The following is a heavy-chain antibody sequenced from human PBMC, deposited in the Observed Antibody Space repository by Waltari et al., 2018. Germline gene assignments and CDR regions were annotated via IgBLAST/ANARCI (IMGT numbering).Heavy chain of an antibody. Sequence: QVQLQQWGAGLLRPSATLSLTCAVYGGSFSNYYWSWIRQPPGKGLEWIGEINDSGSTNYHPSFKNRVTTSVDASKNQVSLKMTSVTAADTAVYYCARHPERRLAHFDYWGQGTLVTVSS. J-gene: IGHJ4*02. V-gene: IGHV4-34*02. CDR3: ARHPERRLAHFDY. CDR2: INDSGST. D-gene: IGHD1-26*01. CDR1: GGSFSNYY.